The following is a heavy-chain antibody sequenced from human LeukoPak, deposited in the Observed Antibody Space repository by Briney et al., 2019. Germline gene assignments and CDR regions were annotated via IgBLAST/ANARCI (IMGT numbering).Heavy chain of an antibody. V-gene: IGHV4-34*01. CDR1: GGSFSGYY. D-gene: IGHD2-2*01. Sequence: SETLSLTCAVYGGSFSGYYWSWIRQPPGKGLEWIGEINHSGSTNYNPSLKSRVTISVDTSKNQFSLKLSSVTAADTAVYYCARVPYCSSTSCWGYFDYWGQETLVTVS. J-gene: IGHJ4*02. CDR3: ARVPYCSSTSCWGYFDY. CDR2: INHSGST.